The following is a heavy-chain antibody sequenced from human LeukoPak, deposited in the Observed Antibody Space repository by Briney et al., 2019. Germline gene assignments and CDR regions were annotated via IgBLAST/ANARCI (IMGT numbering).Heavy chain of an antibody. J-gene: IGHJ6*03. V-gene: IGHV4-34*01. CDR2: INHSRST. D-gene: IGHD3-10*01. Sequence: SETLSLTCALYGGSFSGYYWSWFRESPGKGLEGIGEINHSRSTKYNPSLKSRVTISVDTSKNQFSLTLSSVTAADTAVYYCARRVGRYFGERAYYYNYMDVWGKGTTVTISS. CDR3: ARRVGRYFGERAYYYNYMDV. CDR1: GGSFSGYY.